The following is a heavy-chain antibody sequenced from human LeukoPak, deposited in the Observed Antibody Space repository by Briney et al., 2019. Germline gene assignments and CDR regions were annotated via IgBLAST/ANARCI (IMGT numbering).Heavy chain of an antibody. CDR1: GGSISSGDYY. CDR2: IYYSGST. CDR3: AREDTWGSGDY. J-gene: IGHJ4*02. D-gene: IGHD7-27*01. V-gene: IGHV4-30-4*01. Sequence: PSETLSLTCTVSGGSISSGDYYWSWIRQPPGKGLEWIGYIYYSGSTYYNPSLKSRVTISVDTSKNQFSLKLSPVTAADTAVYYCAREDTWGSGDYWGQGTLVTVSS.